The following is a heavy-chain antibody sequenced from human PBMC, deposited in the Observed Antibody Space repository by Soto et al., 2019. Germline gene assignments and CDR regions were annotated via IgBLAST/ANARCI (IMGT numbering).Heavy chain of an antibody. CDR1: GGSISSISHS. J-gene: IGHJ4*02. CDR2: IFYNGIT. Sequence: PSETLSLTCTVSGGSISSISHSWGWIRQSPGQGLEWIGNIFYNGITYYNPSLKSRVTISADTSKNHFSLKLRSVTVADTAVYSSERIVTGTQYYFDFWGQGSLVTVSS. D-gene: IGHD1-1*01. V-gene: IGHV4-39*02. CDR3: ERIVTGTQYYFDF.